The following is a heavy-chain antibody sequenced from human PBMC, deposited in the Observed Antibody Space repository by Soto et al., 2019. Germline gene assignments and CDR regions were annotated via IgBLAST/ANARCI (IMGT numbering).Heavy chain of an antibody. D-gene: IGHD3-10*01. CDR2: IYYSGST. J-gene: IGHJ3*02. Sequence: QVQLQESGPGLVKPSENLSLTCTVSGGSISSYYWSWIRQPPGKGLEWIGYIYYSGSTNYNPSLKSRGTISVDTSKNQFSLKLSSVTAADTAVYYCARVWGGAFDIWGQGTMVTVSS. CDR3: ARVWGGAFDI. CDR1: GGSISSYY. V-gene: IGHV4-59*01.